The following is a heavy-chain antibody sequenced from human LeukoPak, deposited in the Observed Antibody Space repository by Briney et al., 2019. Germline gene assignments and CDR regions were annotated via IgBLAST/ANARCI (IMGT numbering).Heavy chain of an antibody. CDR2: IYSGGAT. CDR1: GFTVSSNY. J-gene: IGHJ4*02. Sequence: GGSLRLSCAASGFTVSSNYMSWVRQAPGKGLEWVSIIYSGGATYYADSVKGRFTISRENSENTLWLQMNSLRAEDTAVYYCARLHYDVLTGPFDYWGQGTLVTVSS. V-gene: IGHV3-53*01. D-gene: IGHD3-9*01. CDR3: ARLHYDVLTGPFDY.